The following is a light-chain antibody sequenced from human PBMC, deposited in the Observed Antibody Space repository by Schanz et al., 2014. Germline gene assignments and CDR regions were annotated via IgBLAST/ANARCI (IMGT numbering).Light chain of an antibody. Sequence: DIQMTQSPSTLSASVGDRVSITCRASQSIGDWLAWYQQKPGKAPNLLIYDASNLETGVPSRFSASGSGTEFTLTISSLQPDDFATYYCQQLNSYPPTFGGGTKVEIK. J-gene: IGKJ4*01. CDR2: DAS. V-gene: IGKV1-5*01. CDR3: QQLNSYPPT. CDR1: QSIGDW.